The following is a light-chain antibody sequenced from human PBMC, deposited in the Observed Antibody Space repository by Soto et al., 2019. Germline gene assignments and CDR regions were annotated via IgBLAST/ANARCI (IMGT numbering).Light chain of an antibody. Sequence: IVLTQSPGILSLSPGDGATLSCRASHSVSSNYLAWYQQNPGQAPRLLIYGTSTRASGIPDRFSGSGSGTDFTLTITRLEPEDFAVYFCQQYGVSPATFGGGTKVDIK. CDR3: QQYGVSPAT. J-gene: IGKJ4*01. V-gene: IGKV3-20*01. CDR2: GTS. CDR1: HSVSSNY.